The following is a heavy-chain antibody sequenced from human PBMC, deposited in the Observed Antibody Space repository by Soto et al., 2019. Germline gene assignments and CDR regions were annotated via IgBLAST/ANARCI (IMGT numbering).Heavy chain of an antibody. Sequence: PGGSLRLSCTASGFTFGDYAMSWFRQAPGKGLEWVGFIRSKAYGGTTEYAASVKGRFTISRDDSKSIAYLQMNSLKTEDTAVYYCTTVLDIPVYYAPAFDIWGQGTMVTVSS. V-gene: IGHV3-49*03. D-gene: IGHD2-2*03. CDR1: GFTFGDYA. CDR3: TTVLDIPVYYAPAFDI. CDR2: IRSKAYGGTT. J-gene: IGHJ3*02.